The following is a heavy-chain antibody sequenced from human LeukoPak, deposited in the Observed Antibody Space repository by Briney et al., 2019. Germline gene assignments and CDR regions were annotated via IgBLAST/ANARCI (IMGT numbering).Heavy chain of an antibody. CDR1: VYTFTGYY. D-gene: IGHD6-19*01. J-gene: IGHJ4*02. CDR3: VEAVAGTYFDY. V-gene: IGHV1-2*02. CDR2: INPNSGGT. Sequence: RASVNVSCKASVYTFTGYYMHWVRQAPGQGVEWMGWINPNSGGTNYTQKFQGRVTMTRDTSISTAYMELSRLRSDDTAVYYCVEAVAGTYFDYWGQGTLVTVSS.